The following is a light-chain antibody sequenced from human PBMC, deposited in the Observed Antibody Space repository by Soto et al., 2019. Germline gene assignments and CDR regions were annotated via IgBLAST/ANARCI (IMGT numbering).Light chain of an antibody. Sequence: EIVMTQSPATLSVSPGERGTLSCRASQSVSSNLAWYQQKPGQAPRLLISGASTRATGIPARFSGSGSGTDFTLTISSLQSEDFAVYYCQQYNDWAPLTFGGGTKVEIK. CDR3: QQYNDWAPLT. CDR1: QSVSSN. J-gene: IGKJ4*01. CDR2: GAS. V-gene: IGKV3D-15*01.